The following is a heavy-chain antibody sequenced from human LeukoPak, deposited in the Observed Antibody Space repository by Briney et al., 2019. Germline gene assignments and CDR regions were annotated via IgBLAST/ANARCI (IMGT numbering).Heavy chain of an antibody. D-gene: IGHD4/OR15-4a*01. Sequence: GGSLRLSYVTSGFTFRSYSMNWVRQAPGKGLEWLSYITFNSETIYYADSVKGRFTISRDNAINSLYLQMNSLRVEDTAVYYCVRIAGATFHWRQGTLVTVSS. V-gene: IGHV3-48*04. CDR1: GFTFRSYS. CDR3: VRIAGATFH. CDR2: ITFNSETI. J-gene: IGHJ1*01.